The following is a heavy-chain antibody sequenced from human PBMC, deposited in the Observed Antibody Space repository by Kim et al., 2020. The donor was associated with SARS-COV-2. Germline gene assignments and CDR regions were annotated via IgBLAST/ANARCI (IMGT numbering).Heavy chain of an antibody. CDR3: ARCTTYYDILTALDPKENDAFDI. CDR1: GGTFSSYA. J-gene: IGHJ3*02. D-gene: IGHD3-9*01. CDR2: IIPIFGTA. V-gene: IGHV1-69*13. Sequence: SVKVSCKASGGTFSSYAISWVRQAPGQGLEWMGGIIPIFGTANYAQKFQGRVTITADESTSTAYMELSSLRSEDTAVYYCARCTTYYDILTALDPKENDAFDIWGQGTMVTVSS.